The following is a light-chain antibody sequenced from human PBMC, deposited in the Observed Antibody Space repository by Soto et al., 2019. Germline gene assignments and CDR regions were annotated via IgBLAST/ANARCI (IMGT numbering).Light chain of an antibody. J-gene: IGLJ1*01. Sequence: QSVLTQPASVSGSPGQSITISCTGTSSDVGGYNYVSWYQQHPVKAPKLMIYDVTNRPSGVSDRFSGSKSGNTASLTISGLQAEDEADYYCSSYTSSSTPYVCGTATRSPS. CDR1: SSDVGGYNY. V-gene: IGLV2-14*01. CDR2: DVT. CDR3: SSYTSSSTPYV.